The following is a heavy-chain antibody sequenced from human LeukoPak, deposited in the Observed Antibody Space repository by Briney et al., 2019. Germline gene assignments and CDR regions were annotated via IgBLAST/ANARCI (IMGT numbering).Heavy chain of an antibody. Sequence: GASVKVSCKASGYTFTGYYMHWVRQAPGQGLEWMAWINPNSGGTNYAQKFQGRVTMTRDTSISTAYMELSRLRSDDTAVYYCARVGMVRGVTYWFDPWGQGTLVTVSS. CDR3: ARVGMVRGVTYWFDP. CDR2: INPNSGGT. D-gene: IGHD3-10*01. CDR1: GYTFTGYY. J-gene: IGHJ5*02. V-gene: IGHV1-2*02.